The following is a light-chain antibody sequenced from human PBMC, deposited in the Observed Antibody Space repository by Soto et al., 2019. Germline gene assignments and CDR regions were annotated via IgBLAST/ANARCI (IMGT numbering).Light chain of an antibody. CDR3: QSYDSSLSGSTV. J-gene: IGLJ2*01. CDR2: GNS. CDR1: SSNIGAGYD. V-gene: IGLV1-40*01. Sequence: QSVLTQPPSVSGAPGQRVTISGTGSSSNIGAGYDVHWYQQLPGTAPKLLIYGNSNRPSGVPDRFSGSKSGTSASLAITGLQAEDEADYYCQSYDSSLSGSTVFGGGTKVTVL.